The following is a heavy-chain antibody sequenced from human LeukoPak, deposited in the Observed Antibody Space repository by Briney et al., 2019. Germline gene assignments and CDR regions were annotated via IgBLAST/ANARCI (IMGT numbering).Heavy chain of an antibody. J-gene: IGHJ5*02. CDR3: ARDLVGYCTNGVCHNWFDP. V-gene: IGHV4-31*03. CDR2: IHYSGST. Sequence: SQTLSLTCTVSGGSISSGGYYWSWIRQHPGKGLEWIGYIHYSGSTNYSPSLKSRVTISVDTSKNQFSLKLSSVTAADTAVYYCARDLVGYCTNGVCHNWFDPWGQGTLVTVSS. CDR1: GGSISSGGYY. D-gene: IGHD2-8*01.